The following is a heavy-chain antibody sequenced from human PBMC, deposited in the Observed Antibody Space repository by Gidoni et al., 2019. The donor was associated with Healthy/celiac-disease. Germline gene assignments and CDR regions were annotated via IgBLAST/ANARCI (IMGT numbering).Heavy chain of an antibody. CDR1: GFTFSSYG. D-gene: IGHD1-20*01. J-gene: IGHJ4*02. CDR3: ARGAEWYNPYFDY. Sequence: QVQLVESGGGVVQPGRSLRLSCAASGFTFSSYGMHWVRQAPGKGLEWVAVIWDDGSNKYYADSVKGRFTISRDNSKNTLYLQMNSLRAEDTAVYYCARGAEWYNPYFDYWGQGTLVTVSS. V-gene: IGHV3-33*01. CDR2: IWDDGSNK.